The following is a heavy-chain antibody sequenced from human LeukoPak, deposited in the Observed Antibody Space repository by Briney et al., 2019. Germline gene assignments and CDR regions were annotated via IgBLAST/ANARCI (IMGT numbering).Heavy chain of an antibody. D-gene: IGHD3-9*01. CDR2: IYYSGST. V-gene: IGHV4-59*08. J-gene: IGHJ3*02. CDR1: GGSISSYY. CDR3: ARQRYFAYDAFDI. Sequence: PSETLSLTCTVSGGSISSYYWSWIRQPPGKGLEWIGYIYYSGSTNYNPSLKSRVTISVDTSKNQFSLKLSSVTAADTAVYYCARQRYFAYDAFDIWGQGTMVTVSS.